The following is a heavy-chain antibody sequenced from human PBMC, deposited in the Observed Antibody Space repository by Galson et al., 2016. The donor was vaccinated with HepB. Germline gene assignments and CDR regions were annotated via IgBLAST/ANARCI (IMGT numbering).Heavy chain of an antibody. CDR2: TSSSSNTI. CDR1: GFTFTTYT. D-gene: IGHD2-15*01. Sequence: SLRLSCAASGFTFTTYTMNWVRQAPGKGLEWVSYTSSSSNTIYYADSVKGRFTISRDDAKNSLYLQMNSLRDEDTAVYYCARDRIYCIGGDCYSGGFDYWGQGTLVTVSS. V-gene: IGHV3-48*02. CDR3: ARDRIYCIGGDCYSGGFDY. J-gene: IGHJ4*02.